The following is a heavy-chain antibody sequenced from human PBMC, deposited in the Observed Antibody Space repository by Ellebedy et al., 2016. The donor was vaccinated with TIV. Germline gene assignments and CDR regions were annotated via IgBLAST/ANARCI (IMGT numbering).Heavy chain of an antibody. V-gene: IGHV3-23*01. J-gene: IGHJ4*02. Sequence: PGGSLRLSCAASGFTFSSYAMSWVRQAPGKGLEWVSAISGSGGSTYYADSVKGRFTISRDNSKNPLYLQMNSLRAEDTAVYYCAKDRPSLLWFGESIYFDYWGQGTLVTVSS. CDR3: AKDRPSLLWFGESIYFDY. CDR2: ISGSGGST. CDR1: GFTFSSYA. D-gene: IGHD3-10*01.